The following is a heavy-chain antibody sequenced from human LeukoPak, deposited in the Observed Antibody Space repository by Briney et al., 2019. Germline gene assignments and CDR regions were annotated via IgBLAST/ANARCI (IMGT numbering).Heavy chain of an antibody. CDR2: INSDGSST. J-gene: IGHJ4*02. D-gene: IGHD6-19*01. CDR1: GFTFSSYW. Sequence: GGSLRLSCAASGFTFSSYWMHWFRQAPGKGLVWVSRINSDGSSTSYADSVKGRFTISRDNAKNTLYLQMNSLRAEDTAVYYCAREEGHGSSGYYTAFDYWGQGTLVTVSS. CDR3: AREEGHGSSGYYTAFDY. V-gene: IGHV3-74*01.